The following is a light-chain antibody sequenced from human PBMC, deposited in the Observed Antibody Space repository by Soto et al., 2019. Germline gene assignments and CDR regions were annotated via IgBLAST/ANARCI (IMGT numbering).Light chain of an antibody. Sequence: QSALTQPPSASGSPGQSVTISCTGTSSDVGGYNYVSWYQQHPGKAPKLMIYEVSKRPSGVPDRVSGPKSGNTASLTVSGLQAEDEADYYCSSYAGSNNVVFGGGTKLTVL. CDR3: SSYAGSNNVV. CDR2: EVS. V-gene: IGLV2-8*01. J-gene: IGLJ2*01. CDR1: SSDVGGYNY.